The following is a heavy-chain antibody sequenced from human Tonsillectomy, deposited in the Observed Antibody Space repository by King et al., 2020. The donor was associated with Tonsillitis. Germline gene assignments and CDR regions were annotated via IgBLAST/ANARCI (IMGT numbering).Heavy chain of an antibody. CDR3: ARARLGRGAFDY. V-gene: IGHV4-59*01. D-gene: IGHD1-26*01. Sequence: QVQLQESGPGLVKPSETLSLTCTVSGGSISSYCWNWIRQPPGKGLEWTGYICYSGSTNYNPSLKSRVTISVDTSKNQFSLKLSSVTAADTAVYYCARARLGRGAFDYWGQGTLVTVSS. CDR2: ICYSGST. CDR1: GGSISSYC. J-gene: IGHJ4*02.